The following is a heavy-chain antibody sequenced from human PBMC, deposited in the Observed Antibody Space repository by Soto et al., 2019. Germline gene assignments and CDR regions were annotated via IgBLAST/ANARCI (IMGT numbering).Heavy chain of an antibody. V-gene: IGHV6-1*01. CDR3: DRGVAGSGFDL. CDR2: TYYRSNWRH. J-gene: IGHJ4*02. Sequence: SQTLSLTCAISGDSVSSNTAAWNWIRSSPSRGLEWLGRTYYRSNWRHDYAVSVKSRITVNPDTSKNHFSLQLNSVTPDDTAVYYCDRGVAGSGFDLWGQGTLVTASS. CDR1: GDSVSSNTAA. D-gene: IGHD6-19*01.